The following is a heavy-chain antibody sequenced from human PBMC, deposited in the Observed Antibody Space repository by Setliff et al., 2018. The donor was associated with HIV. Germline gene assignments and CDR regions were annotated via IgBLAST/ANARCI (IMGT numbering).Heavy chain of an antibody. J-gene: IGHJ6*03. Sequence: GASVKVSCKASGYPFSSYDIHWVRQATGQGLEWMGWMNPNSGNTGYAQKFQGRVTMTRDTSKSIVSLQMNSLKIEDTAVYYCARARRPVTTDYYYMDVWGKGTTVTVSS. V-gene: IGHV1-8*02. CDR3: ARARRPVTTDYYYMDV. D-gene: IGHD4-17*01. CDR1: GYPFSSYD. CDR2: MNPNSGNT.